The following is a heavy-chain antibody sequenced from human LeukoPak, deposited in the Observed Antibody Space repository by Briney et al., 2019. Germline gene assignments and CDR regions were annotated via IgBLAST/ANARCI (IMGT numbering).Heavy chain of an antibody. CDR1: GFTFGTYS. D-gene: IGHD6-19*01. Sequence: GGSLRLSCAASGFTFGTYSMNWVCQAPGKGLEWISSISSSSSHMYYADSVRGRFTISRDNAKNSLYLQMNSLRVEDTAVYYCARDPGAGDVWGQGTTVTVSS. CDR3: ARDPGAGDV. CDR2: ISSSSSHM. V-gene: IGHV3-21*01. J-gene: IGHJ6*02.